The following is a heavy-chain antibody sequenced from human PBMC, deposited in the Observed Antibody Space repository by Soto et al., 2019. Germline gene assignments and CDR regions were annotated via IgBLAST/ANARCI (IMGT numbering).Heavy chain of an antibody. CDR3: ASGVRGGMGMDV. V-gene: IGHV3-74*01. Sequence: EVQMVESGGGLVQPGGSLRLSCAASGFTFSSYWMHWVRQAPGKGLVWVSRINGDGSSTSYADSVKGRFTISRDNAENTLYLQMNSLRAEDTAVYYCASGVRGGMGMDVWGKGTTVTVSS. CDR2: INGDGSST. D-gene: IGHD3-10*01. J-gene: IGHJ6*03. CDR1: GFTFSSYW.